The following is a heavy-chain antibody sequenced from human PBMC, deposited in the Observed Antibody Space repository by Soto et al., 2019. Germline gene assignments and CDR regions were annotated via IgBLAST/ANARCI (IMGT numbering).Heavy chain of an antibody. V-gene: IGHV3-30-3*01. CDR2: ISYDGSNK. CDR3: AREAAYNSGRGYYLDY. D-gene: IGHD6-19*01. CDR1: GFTFSSYA. J-gene: IGHJ4*02. Sequence: QVQLVESGGGVVQPGRSLRLSCAASGFTFSSYAMHWVRQAPGKGLAWVAVISYDGSNKYYADSVKGRFTISTDNSKNTLYLQMNSLRAEDTGVYYCAREAAYNSGRGYYLDYWGQGTLVTVSS.